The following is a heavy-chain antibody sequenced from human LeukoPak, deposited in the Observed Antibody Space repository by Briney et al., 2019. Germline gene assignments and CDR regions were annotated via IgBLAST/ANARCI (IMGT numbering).Heavy chain of an antibody. CDR2: ISSNGDNT. J-gene: IGHJ4*02. V-gene: IGHV3-64D*06. CDR3: VRGTGY. Sequence: GGSLRLSCSVSGFTFSTYVMHWVRQAPGKGLEYVSAISSNGDNTHYADSVKGRFTISRDNSKNTLYLQMSSLRADDTAVYYCVRGTGYWGQGTLVTVSS. CDR1: GFTFSTYV.